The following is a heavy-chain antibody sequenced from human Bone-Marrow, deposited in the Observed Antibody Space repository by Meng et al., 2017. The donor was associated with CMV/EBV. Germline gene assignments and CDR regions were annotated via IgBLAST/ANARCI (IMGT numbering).Heavy chain of an antibody. CDR2: INPINGDT. D-gene: IGHD3-9*01. V-gene: IGHV1-2*02. Sequence: ASVKVSCKTSGYTFTGHYLYWVRQAPGQGLEWMGWINPINGDTNYAQQFQGRVSVTTDTSISTAYMELRRLRPDDTAVYYCAKGYMTGTDDWGQGTLVTISS. CDR3: AKGYMTGTDD. J-gene: IGHJ4*02. CDR1: GYTFTGHY.